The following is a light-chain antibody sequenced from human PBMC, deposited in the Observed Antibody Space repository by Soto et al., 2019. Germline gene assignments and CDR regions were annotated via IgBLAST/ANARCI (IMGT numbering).Light chain of an antibody. CDR1: SNDVGSHNH. CDR3: SSYTSSTTVV. Sequence: QSVLTQPASVSGSPGQSITISCSGTSNDVGSHNHVSWYQQHPGKAPKVLIYEVSNRPSGVSDRFSGSKSGTTASLTISGLQAEDEADYYCSSYTSSTTVVFGGGTKLTVL. J-gene: IGLJ3*02. CDR2: EVS. V-gene: IGLV2-14*01.